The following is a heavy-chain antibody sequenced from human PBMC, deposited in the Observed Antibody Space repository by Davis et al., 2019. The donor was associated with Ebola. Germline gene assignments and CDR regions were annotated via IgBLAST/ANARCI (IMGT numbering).Heavy chain of an antibody. V-gene: IGHV1-3*01. CDR1: GYTFTIYA. Sequence: AASVKVSCKASGYTFTIYAMHWVRQAPGQRLEWMGWINAGNGNTKYSQKFQGRVTITRDTSASTAYMELSSLRSEDTAVYYCARDTRHITVPIYYYYYGMDVWGQGTTVTVSS. J-gene: IGHJ6*02. CDR3: ARDTRHITVPIYYYYYGMDV. CDR2: INAGNGNT. D-gene: IGHD4-11*01.